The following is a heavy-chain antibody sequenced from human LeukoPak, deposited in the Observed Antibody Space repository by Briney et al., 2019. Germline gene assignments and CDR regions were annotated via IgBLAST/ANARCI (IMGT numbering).Heavy chain of an antibody. CDR1: GFTFSSYG. D-gene: IGHD3-10*01. Sequence: GGSLRLSCAASGFTFSSYGMHWVRQAPGKGLEWVAVIWYDGSNKYYADSVKGRFTISRDNSKNTLYLQMNSLRAEDTAVYYCARDTGTRGPSGSGSHYYYGMDVWGHGTTVTVSS. V-gene: IGHV3-33*01. J-gene: IGHJ6*02. CDR3: ARDTGTRGPSGSGSHYYYGMDV. CDR2: IWYDGSNK.